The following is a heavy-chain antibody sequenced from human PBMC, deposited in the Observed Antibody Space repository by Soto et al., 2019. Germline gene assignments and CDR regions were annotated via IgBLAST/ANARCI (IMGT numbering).Heavy chain of an antibody. D-gene: IGHD3-9*01. J-gene: IGHJ4*02. CDR3: ATSFRYFDN. V-gene: IGHV3-23*01. CDR2: ISGTASRT. CDR1: GFTPTTTP. Sequence: GGSLRLSCAGSGFTPTTTPLSWVRQPPGKGLEWVTTISGTASRTHYVDSVKGRFFISRDNSKNTVTLQMNNLTVDDTAVYYCATSFRYFDNWGQGTRVTVSS.